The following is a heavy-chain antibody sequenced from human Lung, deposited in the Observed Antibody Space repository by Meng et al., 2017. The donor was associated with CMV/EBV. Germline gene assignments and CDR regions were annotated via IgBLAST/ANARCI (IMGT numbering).Heavy chain of an antibody. D-gene: IGHD2-21*01. CDR3: VRYANSHYGMDV. J-gene: IGHJ6*02. Sequence: ESXKISXAASGFTFTTFWMTWVRQAPGKGLEWVANIKEDGSGQWYVDSVKGRFTISRDNAKQSVYLQMDSLRAEDTAVYYCVRYANSHYGMDVWGQGTTVXVFS. CDR2: IKEDGSGQ. CDR1: GFTFTTFW. V-gene: IGHV3-7*01.